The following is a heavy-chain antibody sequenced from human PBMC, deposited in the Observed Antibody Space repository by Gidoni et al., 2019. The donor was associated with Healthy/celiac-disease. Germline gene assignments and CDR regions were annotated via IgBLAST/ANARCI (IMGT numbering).Heavy chain of an antibody. CDR1: CGSISSSSYY. V-gene: IGHV4-39*01. D-gene: IGHD3-3*01. CDR3: ASLYYDFWSGYYRYGWFDP. J-gene: IGHJ5*02. Sequence: QLQLQESGPGLVKPSETLSLTCTVSCGSISSSSYYWGWIRQPPGKGLEWIGSIDYSGSTYYNPSLKSRVTISVDTSKNQFSLKLSSVTAADTAVYYCASLYYDFWSGYYRYGWFDPWGQGTLVTVSS. CDR2: IDYSGST.